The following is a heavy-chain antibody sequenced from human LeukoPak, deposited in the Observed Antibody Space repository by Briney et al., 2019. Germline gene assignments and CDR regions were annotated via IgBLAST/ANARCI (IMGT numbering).Heavy chain of an antibody. J-gene: IGHJ6*03. Sequence: GASVKVSCKASGYTFTSYDINWVRQATGQGLEWMGWMNPNNGNTGYAQKFQGRVTITRNTSISTAYMELSSLRSEDTAVYYCARTTGSRGIVAAGLYYYYYMDVWGKGTTVTVSS. CDR3: ARTTGSRGIVAAGLYYYYYMDV. CDR2: MNPNNGNT. D-gene: IGHD6-13*01. CDR1: GYTFTSYD. V-gene: IGHV1-8*03.